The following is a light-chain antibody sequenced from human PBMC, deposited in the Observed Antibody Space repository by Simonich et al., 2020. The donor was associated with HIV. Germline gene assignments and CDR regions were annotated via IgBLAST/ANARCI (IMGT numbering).Light chain of an antibody. CDR1: SGHSSYA. CDR2: LNSDGSH. CDR3: QTWGTGIWV. Sequence: QLVLTQSPSASASLGASVKLTCTLSSGHSSYAIAWHQQQQEKGPRDLMKLNSDGSHSKGDGIPDRFSGSSSGAERYLTISSLQSEDEADYYCQTWGTGIWVFGGGTKLTVL. V-gene: IGLV4-69*01. J-gene: IGLJ3*02.